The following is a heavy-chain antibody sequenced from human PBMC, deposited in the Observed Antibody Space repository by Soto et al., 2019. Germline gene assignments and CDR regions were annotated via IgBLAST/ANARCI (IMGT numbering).Heavy chain of an antibody. V-gene: IGHV1-69*01. J-gene: IGHJ4*02. CDR2: IIPYYNTL. CDR3: ASGASRWYPYFFDS. D-gene: IGHD6-13*01. Sequence: QAQVVQSGAEVRKPGSSVKLSCKASEGTFNSYAIAWVRQAPGQGLEWMGGIIPYYNTLNYAQKFQDRVTITADDSTTTVYMELSSLRSDDTAVYFCASGASRWYPYFFDSWAPGTLVTVSS. CDR1: EGTFNSYA.